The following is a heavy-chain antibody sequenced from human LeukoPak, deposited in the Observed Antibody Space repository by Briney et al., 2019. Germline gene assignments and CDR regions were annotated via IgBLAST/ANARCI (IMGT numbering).Heavy chain of an antibody. Sequence: SQTLSLTCAISGDSVSSNSAAWNWIRQSPSRGLEWLGRTYYRSKWYNDYAVSVQSRIIVNPDTSKNQFSLQLNSVTPEDTAVYYCAREIKQQLVGPGWFDPWSQGTLVTVSS. CDR3: AREIKQQLVGPGWFDP. CDR1: GDSVSSNSAA. CDR2: TYYRSKWYN. J-gene: IGHJ5*02. V-gene: IGHV6-1*01. D-gene: IGHD6-13*01.